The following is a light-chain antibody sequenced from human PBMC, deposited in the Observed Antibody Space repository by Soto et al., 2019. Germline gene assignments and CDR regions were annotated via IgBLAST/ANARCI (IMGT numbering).Light chain of an antibody. Sequence: QAVVTQEPSLTVSPGGTVTLTCGSSTGGVTSGHYPYWFQQKPGQAPRTLIYDTSNKHSWTPGRFSGSLLGGKAALTLSGAQPEDEAEYYCLLSYSGARPVVFGGGTKLTVL. V-gene: IGLV7-46*01. CDR1: TGGVTSGHY. CDR2: DTS. CDR3: LLSYSGARPVV. J-gene: IGLJ2*01.